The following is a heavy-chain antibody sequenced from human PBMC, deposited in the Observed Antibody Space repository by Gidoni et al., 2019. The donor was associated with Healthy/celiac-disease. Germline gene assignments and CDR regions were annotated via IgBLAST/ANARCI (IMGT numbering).Heavy chain of an antibody. CDR1: GVTFSNAW. CDR3: TTDSGFRVWFGDENWFDP. V-gene: IGHV3-15*01. Sequence: EVQLVESGGGLVKPGGSLRLSCAASGVTFSNAWMSWVRQAPGKGLEWVGRIKSKTDGGTTDYAAPVKGRFTISRDDSKNTLYLQMNSLKTEDTAVYYCTTDSGFRVWFGDENWFDPWGQGTLVTVSS. CDR2: IKSKTDGGTT. D-gene: IGHD3-10*01. J-gene: IGHJ5*02.